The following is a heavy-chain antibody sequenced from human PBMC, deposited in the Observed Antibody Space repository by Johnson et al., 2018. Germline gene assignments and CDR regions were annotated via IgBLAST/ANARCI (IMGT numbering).Heavy chain of an antibody. V-gene: IGHV3-66*02. CDR1: GFSVSDNY. D-gene: IGHD3-22*01. CDR2: MYTSGRT. CDR3: AGCHYDSSGFEGFDV. J-gene: IGHJ3*01. Sequence: VQLVESGGGLARPGGSLRVSCAASGFSVSDNYMSWVRQASGKGPEWVSIMYTSGRTYYAESVKGRFTISRDNSRNTLYLQMNSLRPEDTAVYFCAGCHYDSSGFEGFDVWGQGTMVTVSS.